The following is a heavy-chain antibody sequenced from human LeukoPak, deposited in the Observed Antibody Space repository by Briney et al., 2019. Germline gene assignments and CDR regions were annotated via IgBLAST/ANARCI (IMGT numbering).Heavy chain of an antibody. CDR1: GFTFSSYS. Sequence: GGSLRLSCAASGFTFSSYSMYWVRQAPGKGLEWVSSISSSSSYIYYADSVKGRFTISRDNAKNSLYLQMNGLRAEDTAVYYCARDFRVSLPWGQGTLVTVSS. D-gene: IGHD6-13*01. CDR2: ISSSSSYI. CDR3: ARDFRVSLP. V-gene: IGHV3-21*01. J-gene: IGHJ5*02.